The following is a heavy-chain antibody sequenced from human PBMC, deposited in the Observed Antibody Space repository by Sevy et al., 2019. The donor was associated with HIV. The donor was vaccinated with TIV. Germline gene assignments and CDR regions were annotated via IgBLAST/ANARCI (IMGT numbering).Heavy chain of an antibody. D-gene: IGHD3-16*02. CDR2: IYYSGST. CDR1: GGSISSGGYY. CDR3: AGDDPITFGGVIGHDAFDI. J-gene: IGHJ3*02. Sequence: SETLSLTCTVSGGSISSGGYYWSWIRQHPGKGLEWIGYIYYSGSTYYNPSLKSRVTISVDTSKNQFSLKLSSVTAADTAVYYCAGDDPITFGGVIGHDAFDIWGQGTMVTVSS. V-gene: IGHV4-31*03.